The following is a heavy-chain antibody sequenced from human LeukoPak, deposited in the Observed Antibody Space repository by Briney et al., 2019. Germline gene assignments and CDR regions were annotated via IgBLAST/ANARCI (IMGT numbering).Heavy chain of an antibody. CDR2: IWYDGSNK. J-gene: IGHJ4*02. CDR3: ARDGTHYYYGSGSYPDY. CDR1: GFTFSSYG. D-gene: IGHD3-10*01. V-gene: IGHV3-33*01. Sequence: GRSLRLSCAASGFTFSSYGMHWVRPAPGKVLEGVAVIWYDGSNKYYADSVKGRFTISRDNSKSTLYLQMKSLRAEDTAVYYCARDGTHYYYGSGSYPDYWGQGTLVTVSS.